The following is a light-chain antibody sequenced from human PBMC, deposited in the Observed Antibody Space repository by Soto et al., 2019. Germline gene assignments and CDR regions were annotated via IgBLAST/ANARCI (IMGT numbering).Light chain of an antibody. CDR1: QSISSS. V-gene: IGKV1-39*01. CDR3: QQSFNLPRT. J-gene: IGKJ1*01. Sequence: DIEITQSPSSRSSSVCETITITCRASQSISSSLNWFQHSPGQPPKLLLFAASNLHAGVPPRFSGSGSGTSFSLTIRSLQPEDFATYYCQQSFNLPRTFGPGTKVDNK. CDR2: AAS.